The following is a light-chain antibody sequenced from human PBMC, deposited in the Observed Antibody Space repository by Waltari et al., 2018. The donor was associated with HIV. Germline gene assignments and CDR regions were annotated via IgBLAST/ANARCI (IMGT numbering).Light chain of an antibody. CDR2: QVS. Sequence: DVVLTQSPLYLPATLGQPASISCRSSQTPVYSDGDTYLNWFHQRPGQYPRRLLYQVSKRDSAVPDRFTGSGSGTRFTLTISRVEAEDVGIYYCMQGTHWPPTFGGGTKVEI. CDR1: QTPVYSDGDTY. J-gene: IGKJ4*01. CDR3: MQGTHWPPT. V-gene: IGKV2-30*01.